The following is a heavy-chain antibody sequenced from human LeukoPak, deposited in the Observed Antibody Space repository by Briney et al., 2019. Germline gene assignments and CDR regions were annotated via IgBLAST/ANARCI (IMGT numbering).Heavy chain of an antibody. Sequence: TSETLSLTCAVYGGPFSGYYWSWVRQTPGKGLEWIGEINDSGSTHNNPSLESRVTISVDTSNNQFSLRLSSVTAADTAVYYCASSPSQLVPFDYWGQGILVTVSS. V-gene: IGHV4-34*01. CDR2: INDSGST. CDR1: GGPFSGYY. D-gene: IGHD6-6*01. J-gene: IGHJ4*02. CDR3: ASSPSQLVPFDY.